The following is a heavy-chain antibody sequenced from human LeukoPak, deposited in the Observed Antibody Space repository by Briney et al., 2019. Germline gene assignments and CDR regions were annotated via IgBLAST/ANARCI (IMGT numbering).Heavy chain of an antibody. D-gene: IGHD5-12*01. CDR2: ISSSSSTI. Sequence: GGSLRLSCAASGFTFSSYSMNWVRQAPGKGLEWVSYISSSSSTIYYADSVKGRFTISRDNAKNSLYLQMNSLRTEDTAVYYCARFFRRWLQSHFDYGGQGTLVTVSS. V-gene: IGHV3-48*01. CDR3: ARFFRRWLQSHFDY. J-gene: IGHJ4*02. CDR1: GFTFSSYS.